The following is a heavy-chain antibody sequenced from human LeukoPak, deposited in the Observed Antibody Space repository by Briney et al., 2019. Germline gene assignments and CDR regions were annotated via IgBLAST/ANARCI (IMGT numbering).Heavy chain of an antibody. J-gene: IGHJ4*02. Sequence: GGSLRLTCATSGFTFSSYDMHWVRQAPGKGLEWVAFGRYDGSNKNYADSVQGRFTISRDNSKSTLYLHMTSLRTEDTAVYYCAKRPPGSGLDYWGQGTLVTVSS. V-gene: IGHV3-30*02. CDR3: AKRPPGSGLDY. D-gene: IGHD3-10*01. CDR2: GRYDGSNK. CDR1: GFTFSSYD.